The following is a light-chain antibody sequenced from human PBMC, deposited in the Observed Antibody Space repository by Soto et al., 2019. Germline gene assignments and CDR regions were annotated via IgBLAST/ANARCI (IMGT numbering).Light chain of an antibody. J-gene: IGKJ5*01. Sequence: EIVMTQSPATLSLSPGEKATLSCRASQSVSNNLAWYQQKPGQPPRLLIYFASTRATGIPARFSGSGSGTEFTLTISSLQSEDFAVYYCQQYNNWLITFGQGTRLEIK. CDR1: QSVSNN. CDR3: QQYNNWLIT. V-gene: IGKV3-15*01. CDR2: FAS.